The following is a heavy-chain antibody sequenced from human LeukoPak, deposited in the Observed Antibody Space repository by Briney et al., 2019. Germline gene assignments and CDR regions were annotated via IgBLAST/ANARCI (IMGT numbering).Heavy chain of an antibody. Sequence: QPGGSLRLSCAASGFTFSSYEMNWVRQAPGKGLEWVSYISSSGSTIYYADSVKGRFTISRDNAKNSLYLQMNSLRAEDTAVYYCASARITMVRGVTDAFDIWGQGTMVTVSS. CDR1: GFTFSSYE. J-gene: IGHJ3*02. V-gene: IGHV3-48*03. D-gene: IGHD3-10*01. CDR3: ASARITMVRGVTDAFDI. CDR2: ISSSGSTI.